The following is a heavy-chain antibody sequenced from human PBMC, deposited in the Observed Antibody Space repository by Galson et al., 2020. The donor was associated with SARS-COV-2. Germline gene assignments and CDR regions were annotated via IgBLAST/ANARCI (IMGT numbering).Heavy chain of an antibody. CDR2: INPRGGGT. V-gene: IGHV1-46*01. CDR3: ARDSQGGNDYNYLLF. CDR1: GYSLTSYD. D-gene: IGHD4-4*01. Sequence: ASVTVSCKASGYSLTSYDLNWVRQAPAQGLEWMGIINPRGGGTTHAQKFQGRVTMTRDTSTSTVYMELSSLRPEDTAVYYCARDSQGGNDYNYLLFWGQGTLVTVSS. J-gene: IGHJ4*02.